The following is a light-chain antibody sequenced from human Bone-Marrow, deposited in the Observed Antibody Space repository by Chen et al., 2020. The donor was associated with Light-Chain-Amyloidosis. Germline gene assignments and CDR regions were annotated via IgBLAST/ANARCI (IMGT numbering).Light chain of an antibody. V-gene: IGLV2-14*03. CDR2: DVR. J-gene: IGLJ2*01. CDR3: SSYTSSSAPVV. Sequence: QYALTQPASVSASPGQSINIYCPGSSSDVGGYDYVSWYQQHPGKAPKLLIYDVRIRPSGVSNRFSGSKSGNTASLAISGLLTEDEAAYYCSSYTSSSAPVVFGGGTKLTVL. CDR1: SSDVGGYDY.